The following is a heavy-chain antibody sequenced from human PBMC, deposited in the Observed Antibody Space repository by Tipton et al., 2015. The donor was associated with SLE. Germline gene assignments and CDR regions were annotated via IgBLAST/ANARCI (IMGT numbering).Heavy chain of an antibody. CDR3: ARHLDGGNSSYFDY. D-gene: IGHD4-23*01. J-gene: IGHJ4*02. V-gene: IGHV4-34*01. Sequence: TLSLTCTVSGVSISSYYWSWIRQPPGKGLEWIGENNHSGSTNYNPSLKSRVTISVDTSKNQFSLKLSSVTAADTAVYYCARHLDGGNSSYFDYWGQGTLVTVSS. CDR2: NNHSGST. CDR1: GVSISSYY.